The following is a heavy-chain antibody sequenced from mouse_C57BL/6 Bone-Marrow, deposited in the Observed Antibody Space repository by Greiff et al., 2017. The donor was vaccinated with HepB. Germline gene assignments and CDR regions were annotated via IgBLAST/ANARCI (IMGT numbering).Heavy chain of an antibody. D-gene: IGHD1-1*01. CDR1: GYTFTSYW. J-gene: IGHJ3*01. Sequence: QVQLKESGPELVKPGASVKISCKASGYTFTSYWMHWVKQRPGRGLEWIGYINPSSGYTKYNQKFKDKATLTADKSSSTAYMQLSSLTYEDSAVYYCANYVSFAYWGQGTLVTVSA. CDR2: INPSSGYT. CDR3: ANYVSFAY. V-gene: IGHV1-7*01.